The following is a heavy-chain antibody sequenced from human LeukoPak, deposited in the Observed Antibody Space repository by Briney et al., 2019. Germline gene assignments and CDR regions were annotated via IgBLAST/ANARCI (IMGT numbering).Heavy chain of an antibody. J-gene: IGHJ4*02. Sequence: GGSLRLSCVASGFTVSDNCMSWVRQAPGKGLEWVSVIYSDGSTYYADSVKGRFTISRDNSKNTLYLQMNSLRAEDTAVYYCAKVRWYQGPFDYWGQGTLVTVSS. CDR2: IYSDGST. V-gene: IGHV3-53*01. D-gene: IGHD2-15*01. CDR3: AKVRWYQGPFDY. CDR1: GFTVSDNC.